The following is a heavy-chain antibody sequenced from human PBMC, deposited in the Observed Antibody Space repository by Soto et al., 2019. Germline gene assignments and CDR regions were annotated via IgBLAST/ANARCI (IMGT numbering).Heavy chain of an antibody. V-gene: IGHV1-2*02. CDR1: GYTFTGFY. CDR2: INPDSGGT. Sequence: ASVKVSCKASGYTFTGFYLHWVRQAPGQGLEWMGWINPDSGGTNYAQKFEGRVTMTRDTSISTAYMEVNRLTSDDTAVYYCAREGGWSYSPYFKWGQGTLVTSPQ. J-gene: IGHJ4*02. CDR3: AREGGWSYSPYFK. D-gene: IGHD1-26*01.